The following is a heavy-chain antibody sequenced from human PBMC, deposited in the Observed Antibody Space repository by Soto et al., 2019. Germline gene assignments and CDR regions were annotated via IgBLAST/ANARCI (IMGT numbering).Heavy chain of an antibody. J-gene: IGHJ5*02. CDR1: GGSFSGYY. Sequence: SETLSLTCAVYGGSFSGYYWSWIRQPPGKGLEWIGEINHSGSTNYNPSLKSRVTISVDTSKNQFSLKLSSVTAADTAVYYCARARLRIAARPNWFDPWGQGTLVTVSS. CDR3: ARARLRIAARPNWFDP. CDR2: INHSGST. V-gene: IGHV4-34*01. D-gene: IGHD6-6*01.